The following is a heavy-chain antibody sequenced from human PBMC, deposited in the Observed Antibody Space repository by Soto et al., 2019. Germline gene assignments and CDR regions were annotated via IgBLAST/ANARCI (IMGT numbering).Heavy chain of an antibody. CDR3: ARRGYCTNGVCYGPIDY. CDR2: ISSSGSTI. V-gene: IGHV3-48*03. D-gene: IGHD2-8*01. CDR1: GFTFSSYE. J-gene: IGHJ4*02. Sequence: VGSLRLSCAASGFTFSSYEMNWVRQAPGKGLEWVSYISSSGSTIYYADSVKGRFTISRDNAKNSLYLQMNSLRAEDTAVYYCARRGYCTNGVCYGPIDYWGQGTLVTVSS.